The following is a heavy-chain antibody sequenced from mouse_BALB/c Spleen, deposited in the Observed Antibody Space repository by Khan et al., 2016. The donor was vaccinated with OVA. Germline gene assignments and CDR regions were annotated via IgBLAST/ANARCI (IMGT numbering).Heavy chain of an antibody. CDR1: GYTFTNHA. CDR3: ARGSWYFDV. Sequence: QIQLVQSGPELKKPGETVKISCKASGYTFTNHAMNWVKQATGKGLKWMGWINTYTGEPTYSDDFKGRFAISLETSASTAYLQINNLKNADTATYFCARGSWYFDVWGAGTTVTVSS. J-gene: IGHJ1*01. V-gene: IGHV9-3-1*01. CDR2: INTYTGEP.